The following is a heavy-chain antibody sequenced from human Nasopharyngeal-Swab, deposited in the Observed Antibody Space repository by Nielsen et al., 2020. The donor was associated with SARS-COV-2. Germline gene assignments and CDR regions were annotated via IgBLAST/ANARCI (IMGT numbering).Heavy chain of an antibody. CDR1: GFTLADYY. J-gene: IGHJ4*02. CDR2: SRVKANSYTA. V-gene: IGHV3-72*01. CDR3: ARVGICNNDWCGRYDS. Sequence: GSLKISCVASGFTLADYYMDWVRQAPGKGLEWLGHSRVKANSYTAEYAASVTGRFTFSREESKNVLYLQMNSLKTEDTAVYYCARVGICNNDWCGRYDSWGQGTLVTVSS. D-gene: IGHD3-9*01.